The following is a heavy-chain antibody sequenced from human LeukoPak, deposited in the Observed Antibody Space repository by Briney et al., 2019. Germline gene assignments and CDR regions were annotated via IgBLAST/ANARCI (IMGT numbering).Heavy chain of an antibody. CDR2: INPNSGGT. Sequence: ASVKVSCKASGYTFTSYAMNWVRQAPGQGLEWMGWINPNSGGTNYAQKFQGRVTMTRDTSISTAYMELSRLRSDDTAVYYCASRGGYSYGDAFDIWGQGTMVTVSS. CDR1: GYTFTSYA. D-gene: IGHD3-22*01. V-gene: IGHV1-2*02. J-gene: IGHJ3*02. CDR3: ASRGGYSYGDAFDI.